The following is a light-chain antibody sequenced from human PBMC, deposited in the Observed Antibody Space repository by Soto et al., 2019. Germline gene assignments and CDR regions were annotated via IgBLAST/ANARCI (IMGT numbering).Light chain of an antibody. CDR1: QSISSW. CDR2: KA. CDR3: QQYNSYMYT. Sequence: DIQMTQSPSTLSASVGDRVTITCRASQSISSWLAWYQQKPGKAPKLLIYKASRFSGSGSGTEFTLTISSLQPDDFATYYCQQYNSYMYTFGQGTKLEIK. J-gene: IGKJ2*01. V-gene: IGKV1-5*03.